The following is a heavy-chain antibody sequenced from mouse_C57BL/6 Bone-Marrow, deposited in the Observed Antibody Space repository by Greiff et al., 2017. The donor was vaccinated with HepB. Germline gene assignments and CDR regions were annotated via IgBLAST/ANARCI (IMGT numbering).Heavy chain of an antibody. V-gene: IGHV8-12*01. D-gene: IGHD3-3*01. CDR1: GFSLSTSGMG. J-gene: IGHJ3*01. CDR3: ARRGAGPFAY. CDR2: IYWDDDK. Sequence: QVTLKECGPGILQSSQTLSLTCSFSGFSLSTSGMGVSWIRQPSGKGLEWLAHIYWDDDKRYNPSLKSRLTISKDTSRNQVFLKITSVDTADTATYYCARRGAGPFAYWGQGTLVTVSA.